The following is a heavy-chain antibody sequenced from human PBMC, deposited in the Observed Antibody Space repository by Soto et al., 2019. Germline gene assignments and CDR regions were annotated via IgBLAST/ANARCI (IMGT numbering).Heavy chain of an antibody. CDR3: AREKPSYGMDV. Sequence: QVQLVQSGAEVKKPGASVKVSCKASGYTFTSYDINWVRQATGQGLEWMGWMNPNSGNTGYAQKFPGRVTVTRNISISTAYMEVSSLRSEDTDGYYGAREKPSYGMDVWGQGTTVTVSS. CDR1: GYTFTSYD. V-gene: IGHV1-8*01. CDR2: MNPNSGNT. J-gene: IGHJ6*02.